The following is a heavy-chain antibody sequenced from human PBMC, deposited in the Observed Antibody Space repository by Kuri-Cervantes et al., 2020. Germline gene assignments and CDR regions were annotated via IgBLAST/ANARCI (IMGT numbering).Heavy chain of an antibody. CDR1: GYTFTSYG. V-gene: IGHV1-18*01. D-gene: IGHD6-13*01. CDR3: AREVGKRGYSSTWYYFQH. CDR2: ISAYNGNT. J-gene: IGHJ1*01. Sequence: ASVKVSCKASGYTFTSYGISWVRQAPGQGLGWMGWISAYNGNTNYAQKLQGRVTMTTDTSTSTAYMELRSLRSDDTAVYYCAREVGKRGYSSTWYYFQHWGQGTLVTVSS.